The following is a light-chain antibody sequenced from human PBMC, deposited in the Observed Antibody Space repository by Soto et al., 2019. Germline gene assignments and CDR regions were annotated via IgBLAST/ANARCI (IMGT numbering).Light chain of an antibody. J-gene: IGKJ4*01. CDR3: QQYNNWPLT. CDR1: QSVSSN. CDR2: GAS. V-gene: IGKV3-15*01. Sequence: EIVMTQSPATLSVSPGERATLSCRASQSVSSNLAWYQQNPGQAPRLLIYGASTRATGIPARFSGSGSGAEFTLTISILQSEDFAFYYCQQYNNWPLTFGGGTKVDIK.